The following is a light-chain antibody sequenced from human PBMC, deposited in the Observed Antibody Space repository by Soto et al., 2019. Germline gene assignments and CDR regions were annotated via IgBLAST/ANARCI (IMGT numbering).Light chain of an antibody. CDR2: AAS. J-gene: IGKJ4*01. CDR1: QSISSY. CDR3: QQSHSPPLT. V-gene: IGKV1-39*01. Sequence: DIQMTQSPSSLSASVGDRVTITCRASQSISSYLNWYQQKPGKAPKLLIYAASSLQSGVPSRFSGSGSGTDFTLTISSLQPEDFATYYCQQSHSPPLTFGGGTKV.